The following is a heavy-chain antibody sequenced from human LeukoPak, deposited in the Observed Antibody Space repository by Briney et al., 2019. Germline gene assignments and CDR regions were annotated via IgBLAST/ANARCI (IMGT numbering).Heavy chain of an antibody. V-gene: IGHV4-38-2*01. D-gene: IGHD3-3*01. CDR1: GYSISSGYY. CDR2: IYHSGST. Sequence: SETLSLTCVVSGYSISSGYYWGWIRQPPGKGLEWIGSIYHSGSTYYNPSLKSRVTISVDTSKNQFSLKLSSVTAADTAVYYCATGFFPFYYYYMDVWGKGTTVTVSS. J-gene: IGHJ6*03. CDR3: ATGFFPFYYYYMDV.